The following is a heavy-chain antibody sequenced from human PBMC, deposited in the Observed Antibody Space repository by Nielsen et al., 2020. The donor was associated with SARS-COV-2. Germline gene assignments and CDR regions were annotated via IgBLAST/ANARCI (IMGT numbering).Heavy chain of an antibody. CDR2: ISWNSGST. CDR1: GFTFDDYA. CDR3: AREGYDFWSGYYFDY. D-gene: IGHD3-3*01. Sequence: SLKISCAASGFTFDDYAMHWVRQAPGKGLEWVSGISWNSGSTYYADSVKGRFTISRDNSKNTLYLQMNSLRAEDTAVYYCAREGYDFWSGYYFDYWGQGTLVTVSS. J-gene: IGHJ4*02. V-gene: IGHV3-9*01.